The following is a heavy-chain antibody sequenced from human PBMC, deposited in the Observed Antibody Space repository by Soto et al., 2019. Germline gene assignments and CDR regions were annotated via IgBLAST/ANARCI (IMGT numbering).Heavy chain of an antibody. CDR2: ISGGGGTT. Sequence: EVQLLESGGGLVQPEGSLRLSCAASGFTFSSYAMSWVRQAQGKGLEWVSGISGGGGTTYYADSVKGRFTISRDNSKNTLYLQVNSLRAEDTAVYYCAKDQAAAGTISRYFQHWGQGTLVTVSS. J-gene: IGHJ1*01. D-gene: IGHD6-13*01. CDR1: GFTFSSYA. CDR3: AKDQAAAGTISRYFQH. V-gene: IGHV3-23*01.